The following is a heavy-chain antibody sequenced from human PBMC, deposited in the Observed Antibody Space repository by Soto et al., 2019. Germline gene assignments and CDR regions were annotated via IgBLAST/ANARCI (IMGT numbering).Heavy chain of an antibody. CDR1: GYTFTSYA. J-gene: IGHJ4*02. D-gene: IGHD3-9*01. CDR3: ARVALRYFGWLSTFDY. V-gene: IGHV1-3*01. CDR2: INAGNGNT. Sequence: QVQLVQSGAEVKKPGASVKVSCKASGYTFTSYAMHWVRQAPGQRLEWMGWINAGNGNTKYSQKFQGRVTITRDTSASTAYMELSSLRSEDTAVYYCARVALRYFGWLSTFDYWGQGTLVTVSS.